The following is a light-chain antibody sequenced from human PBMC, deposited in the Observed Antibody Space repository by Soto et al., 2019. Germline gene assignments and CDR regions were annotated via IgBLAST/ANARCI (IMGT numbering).Light chain of an antibody. CDR1: QGIRND. J-gene: IGKJ1*01. V-gene: IGKV1-6*01. CDR3: LQDYNYPWT. Sequence: AIQMTQSPSSLSASVGDRVTITCRASQGIRNDLGWYQQKPGKAPKLLIYAASSLQSGVPSRFRGSGSGTDSTLTISSLQPEDFATYYCLQDYNYPWTFCQATKVEIK. CDR2: AAS.